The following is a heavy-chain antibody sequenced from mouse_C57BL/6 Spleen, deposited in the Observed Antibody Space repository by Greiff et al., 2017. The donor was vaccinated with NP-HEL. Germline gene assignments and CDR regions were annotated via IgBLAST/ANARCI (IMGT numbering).Heavy chain of an antibody. D-gene: IGHD1-1*01. J-gene: IGHJ4*01. CDR3: ARNYYGSRTGAMDY. CDR1: GFTFSDYY. Sequence: EVKLMESGGGLVQPGGSLKLSCAASGFTFSDYYMYWVRQTPEKRLEWVAYISNGGGSTYYLDTVKGRFTISRDNAKNTLYLQMSRLKSEDTAMYYCARNYYGSRTGAMDYWGQGTSVTVSS. V-gene: IGHV5-12*01. CDR2: ISNGGGST.